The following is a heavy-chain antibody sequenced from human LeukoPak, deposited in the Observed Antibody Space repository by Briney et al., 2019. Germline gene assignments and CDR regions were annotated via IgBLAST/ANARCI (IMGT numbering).Heavy chain of an antibody. V-gene: IGHV4-61*08. CDR2: IYYSGST. CDR3: ARDGHWPPGEYYFDY. D-gene: IGHD3-16*01. J-gene: IGHJ4*02. Sequence: PSETLSLTCTVSGGSISSGDYYWSWIRQPPGKGLEWIGYIYYSGSTNYNPSLKSRVTISVDTSKNQFSLKLSSVTAADTAVYYCARDGHWPPGEYYFDYWGQGTLVTVSS. CDR1: GGSISSGDYY.